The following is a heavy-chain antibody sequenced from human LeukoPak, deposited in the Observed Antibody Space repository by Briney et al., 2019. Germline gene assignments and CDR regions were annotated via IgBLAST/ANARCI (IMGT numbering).Heavy chain of an antibody. Sequence: SVKVSCKASGGTFSSYAISWVRQAPGQGLEWMGGIIPIFGTANYAQKFQGRVTITADESTGTAYMELSSLRSEDTAVYYCARSDMNYYGMDVWGQGTTVTVSS. CDR2: IIPIFGTA. CDR1: GGTFSSYA. D-gene: IGHD2-15*01. J-gene: IGHJ6*02. CDR3: ARSDMNYYGMDV. V-gene: IGHV1-69*13.